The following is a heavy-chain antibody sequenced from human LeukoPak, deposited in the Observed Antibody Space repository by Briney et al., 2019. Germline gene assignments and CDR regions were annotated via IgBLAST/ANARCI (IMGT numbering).Heavy chain of an antibody. V-gene: IGHV1-2*07. CDR3: ARVGSSVCSDY. CDR2: INPNSGGT. CDR1: GYTFTGYY. D-gene: IGHD6-19*01. Sequence: ASVKVSGKASGYTFTGYYMHWVRQAPGQGLEWMGWINPNSGGTNYAHKSQGRVTMPRDTSISTAYMDLSRLRSDDTAVYYCARVGSSVCSDYWGQGTLVTVSS. J-gene: IGHJ4*02.